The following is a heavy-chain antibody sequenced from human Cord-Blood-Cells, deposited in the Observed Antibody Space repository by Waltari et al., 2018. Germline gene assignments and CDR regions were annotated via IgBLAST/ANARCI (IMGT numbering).Heavy chain of an antibody. CDR3: ATVGYCTNGVCYIDDAFDI. CDR1: GYTLTELS. V-gene: IGHV1-24*01. J-gene: IGHJ3*02. D-gene: IGHD2-8*01. Sequence: QVQLVQSGAEVKKPGASVKVSCKVSGYTLTELSMHWVRQAPGKGLEWMGGCAPEDGETIYAQKFQGRVTMTEDTSTDTAYMELSSLRSEDTAVYYCATVGYCTNGVCYIDDAFDIWGQGTMVTVSS. CDR2: CAPEDGET.